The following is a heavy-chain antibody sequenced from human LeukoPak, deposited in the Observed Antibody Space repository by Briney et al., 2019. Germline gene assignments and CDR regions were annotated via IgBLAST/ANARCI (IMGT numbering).Heavy chain of an antibody. J-gene: IGHJ4*02. CDR2: INPNSGGT. D-gene: IGHD2-21*01. CDR3: ARGPNCGGDCYHFDY. CDR1: GYTFTGYY. Sequence: ASVKVSCKAFGYTFTGYYMHWVRQAPGQGLEWMGWINPNSGGTNYAQKFQGRVTMTRDTSISTAYMELSRLRSDDTAVYYCARGPNCGGDCYHFDYWGQGTLVTVSS. V-gene: IGHV1-2*02.